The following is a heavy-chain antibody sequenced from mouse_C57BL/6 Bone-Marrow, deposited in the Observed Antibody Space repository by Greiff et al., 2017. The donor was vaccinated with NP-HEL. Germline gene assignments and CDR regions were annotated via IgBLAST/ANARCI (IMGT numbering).Heavy chain of an antibody. Sequence: LQQPGAELVKPGASVKMSCKASGYTFTSYWITWVKQRPGQGLEWIGDIYPGSGSTNYNGKFKGKATLTADKSSSTAYMQLRSLTSEDSAVYFCARSGTTVPYFDYWGQGTTLTVSS. CDR2: IYPGSGST. V-gene: IGHV1-55*01. D-gene: IGHD1-1*01. CDR3: ARSGTTVPYFDY. CDR1: GYTFTSYW. J-gene: IGHJ2*01.